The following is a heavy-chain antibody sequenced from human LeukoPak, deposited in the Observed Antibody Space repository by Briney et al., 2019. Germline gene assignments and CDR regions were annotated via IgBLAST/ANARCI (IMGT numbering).Heavy chain of an antibody. CDR3: AKVSIGDYFDY. CDR2: ISGSGGST. V-gene: IGHV3-23*01. CDR1: GFTFSSYA. J-gene: IGHJ4*02. D-gene: IGHD4-17*01. Sequence: GGSLRLSSAASGFTFSSYAMSWVRQAPGKRLEWVSAISGSGGSTYYADSVKGRFTISRDNSKNTLYLQMNSLRAEDTAVYYCAKVSIGDYFDYWGQGTLVTVSS.